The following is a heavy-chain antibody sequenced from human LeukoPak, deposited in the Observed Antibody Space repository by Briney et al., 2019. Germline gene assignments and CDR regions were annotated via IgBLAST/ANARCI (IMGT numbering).Heavy chain of an antibody. CDR2: ISSSGSTI. Sequence: GSLRLSCAAPGFTLSSYSMNWGRQAPRKGLGWVSYISSSGSTIYYADSVKGRFTISRDNAKNSLYLQMNSLRAEDTAVYYCAELGITMIGGVWGKGTTVTISS. V-gene: IGHV3-48*04. D-gene: IGHD3-10*02. J-gene: IGHJ6*04. CDR1: GFTLSSYS. CDR3: AELGITMIGGV.